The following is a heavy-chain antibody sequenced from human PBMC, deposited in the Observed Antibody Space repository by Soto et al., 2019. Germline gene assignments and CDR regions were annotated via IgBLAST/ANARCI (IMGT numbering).Heavy chain of an antibody. J-gene: IGHJ6*02. CDR3: AKEGLQHYYYGMDV. Sequence: GGSLRLSCAASGFTFSIYGMHWVPQSPGKGLEWVAVISDDGSNKYYADSVKGRFTISRDKSKNALYLQMNSLRAEDTAVYYCAKEGLQHYYYGMDVWGQGTTVTVS. CDR1: GFTFSIYG. V-gene: IGHV3-30*18. CDR2: ISDDGSNK. D-gene: IGHD4-4*01.